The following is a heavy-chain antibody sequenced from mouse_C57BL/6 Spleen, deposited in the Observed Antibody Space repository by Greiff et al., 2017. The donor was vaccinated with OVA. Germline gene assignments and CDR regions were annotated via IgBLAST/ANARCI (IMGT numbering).Heavy chain of an antibody. Sequence: EVKLMESGGGLVKPGGSLKLSCAASGFTFSDYGMHWVRQAPEKGLEWVAYISSGSSTIYYADTVKGRFTISRDNAKNTLFLQMTSLRSEDTAMYYCASWGGTAQADYWGQGTTLTVSS. CDR2: ISSGSSTI. CDR3: ASWGGTAQADY. V-gene: IGHV5-17*01. CDR1: GFTFSDYG. J-gene: IGHJ2*01. D-gene: IGHD3-2*02.